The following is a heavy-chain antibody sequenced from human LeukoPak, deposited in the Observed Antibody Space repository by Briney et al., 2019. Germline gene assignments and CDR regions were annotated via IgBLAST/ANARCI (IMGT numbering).Heavy chain of an antibody. Sequence: PSETLSLTCTVSGGSISSSSYYWGWIRQPPGKGLEWIGEIYHSGSTNYNPSLKSRVTVSVDKSKNQFSLKLSSVTAADTAVYYCARDTGEQQLVRGRSFDYWGQGTLVTVSS. CDR3: ARDTGEQQLVRGRSFDY. CDR1: GGSISSSSYY. CDR2: IYHSGST. D-gene: IGHD6-13*01. V-gene: IGHV4-39*07. J-gene: IGHJ4*02.